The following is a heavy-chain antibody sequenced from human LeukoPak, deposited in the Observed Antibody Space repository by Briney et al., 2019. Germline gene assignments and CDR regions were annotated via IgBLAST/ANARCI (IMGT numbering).Heavy chain of an antibody. Sequence: PSETLSLTCAVSGGSFSGYYWSWIRQPPGKGLEWIGEINHSGSTNYNPSLKSRVTISVDTSKNQFSLKLSSVTAADTAVYYCARGVSSYGMDVWGQGTTVTVSS. V-gene: IGHV4-34*01. CDR2: INHSGST. J-gene: IGHJ6*02. CDR1: GGSFSGYY. CDR3: ARGVSSYGMDV. D-gene: IGHD6-6*01.